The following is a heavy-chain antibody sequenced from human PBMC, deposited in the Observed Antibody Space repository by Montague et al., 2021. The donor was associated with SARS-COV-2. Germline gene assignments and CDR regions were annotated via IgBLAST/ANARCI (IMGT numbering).Heavy chain of an antibody. V-gene: IGHV3-11*01. J-gene: IGHJ4*02. CDR2: ISHSSNTI. CDR3: ARPPTFYYESSGYYSN. Sequence: SLRLSCAASGFALSDYYMAWIRQAPGKGLEWLAYISHSSNTIAYADSVKGRFTIPRDNANNSVHLHMTNLRVEDTAVYYCARPPTFYYESSGYYSNWGQGAQVTVTS. D-gene: IGHD3-22*01. CDR1: GFALSDYY.